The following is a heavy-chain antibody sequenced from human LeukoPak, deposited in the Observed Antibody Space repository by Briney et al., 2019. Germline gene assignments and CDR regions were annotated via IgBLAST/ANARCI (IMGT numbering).Heavy chain of an antibody. V-gene: IGHV3-74*01. CDR2: INDDGRAT. CDR3: AREILAPGKTHDY. J-gene: IGHJ4*02. CDR1: GFTFSNYW. Sequence: GGSLRLTCAASGFTFSNYWMHWVRQVPGKGLVWVSRINDDGRATFYADSVKGRFTISRDNAKNTLFLQINSLRAEDTAVYYCAREILAPGKTHDYWGQGTLVTVSS.